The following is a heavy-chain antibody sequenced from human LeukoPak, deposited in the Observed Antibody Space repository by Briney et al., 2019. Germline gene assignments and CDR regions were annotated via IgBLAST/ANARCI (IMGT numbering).Heavy chain of an antibody. CDR2: INNNGDDT. Sequence: GGYLRLSCAASGFTFSSYAIHWVRQAPGQGLEYVSGINNNGDDTYYADSVKGRFTISRDNSKNTLSLQMGSLRAEDTAVYYCAGGMVRGIIPVIDFWGQGILVSVSS. J-gene: IGHJ4*02. D-gene: IGHD3-10*01. CDR3: AGGMVRGIIPVIDF. V-gene: IGHV3-64*02. CDR1: GFTFSSYA.